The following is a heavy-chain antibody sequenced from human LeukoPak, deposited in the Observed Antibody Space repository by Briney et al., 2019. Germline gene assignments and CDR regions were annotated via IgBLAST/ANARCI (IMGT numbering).Heavy chain of an antibody. Sequence: GGSLRLSCAASGFTFSTYAMHWVRQAPGKGLEWVAFIRCDGSIKHYGDSAKGRFTVSRDNSKSTLYLEMNSLKTEDTAVYYCTRASYSGTYLRGVDAFDIWGQGTMVTVSS. V-gene: IGHV3-30*02. CDR2: IRCDGSIK. CDR3: TRASYSGTYLRGVDAFDI. D-gene: IGHD1-26*01. J-gene: IGHJ3*02. CDR1: GFTFSTYA.